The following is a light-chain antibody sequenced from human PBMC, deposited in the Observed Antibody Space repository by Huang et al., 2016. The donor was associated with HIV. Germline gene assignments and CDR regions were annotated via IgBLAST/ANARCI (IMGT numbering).Light chain of an antibody. Sequence: EIVLTQSPATLSLSPGERPTLPCRASQSVNNFISLHQQKPGPAPSLLIYDASNRAAGIPARFSGSGSVTDFTLTISSLEPEDSAVYYCQQRSNWPHTFGQGTKLEIK. CDR3: QQRSNWPHT. CDR1: QSVNNF. J-gene: IGKJ2*01. V-gene: IGKV3-11*01. CDR2: DAS.